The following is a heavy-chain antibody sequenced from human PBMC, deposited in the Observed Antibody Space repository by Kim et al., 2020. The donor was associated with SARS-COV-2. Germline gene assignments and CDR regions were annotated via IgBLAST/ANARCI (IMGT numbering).Heavy chain of an antibody. D-gene: IGHD6-13*01. CDR3: AKGVRYSSSWYWGGQYYFDY. Sequence: GGSLRLSCAASGFTFSSYAISWVRQAPGKGLEWVSAISGSGGSTYYADSVKGRFTISRDNSKNTLYLQMNSLRAEDTAVYYCAKGVRYSSSWYWGGQYYFDYWGQGTLVTVSS. V-gene: IGHV3-23*01. CDR1: GFTFSSYA. J-gene: IGHJ4*02. CDR2: ISGSGGST.